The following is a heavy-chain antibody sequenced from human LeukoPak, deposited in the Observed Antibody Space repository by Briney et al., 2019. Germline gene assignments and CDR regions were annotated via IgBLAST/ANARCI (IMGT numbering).Heavy chain of an antibody. Sequence: ASVKVSCKASGYTFTSYYMHWVRQAPGQGLEWMGIINPSGGSTSYAQRFQGRVTMTRDMSTSTVYMELSSLRSEDTAVYYCAREVCRGNLDYWGQGTLVTVSS. V-gene: IGHV1-46*01. CDR1: GYTFTSYY. J-gene: IGHJ4*02. CDR2: INPSGGST. D-gene: IGHD4-23*01. CDR3: AREVCRGNLDY.